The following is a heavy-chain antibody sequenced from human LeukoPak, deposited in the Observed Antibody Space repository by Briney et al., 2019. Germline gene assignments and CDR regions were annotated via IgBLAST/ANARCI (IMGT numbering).Heavy chain of an antibody. CDR1: GGPFSGYY. CDR2: INHSGST. V-gene: IGHV4-34*01. D-gene: IGHD4-17*01. CDR3: ARTLTVTTSAFDV. J-gene: IGHJ3*01. Sequence: SETLSLTCAVYGGPFSGYYCSWIRQPPGKGLEWIGEINHSGSTSYNPSLKSRVTISLDTSGNQFSLKLSSVTAADTAVYYCARTLTVTTSAFDVWGQGTMVTVSS.